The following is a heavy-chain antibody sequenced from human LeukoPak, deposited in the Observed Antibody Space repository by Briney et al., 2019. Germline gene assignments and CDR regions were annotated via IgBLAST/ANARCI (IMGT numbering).Heavy chain of an antibody. D-gene: IGHD2-8*01. CDR2: INPNSGDT. V-gene: IGHV1-2*02. Sequence: GASVKVSCKASGYSFTGYYMHWVRQAPGQGLEWMGWINPNSGDTKYAQKFQGRVTMTRDTSISTACMELTRLRSDDTAVYYCARGGLRVMVYRLYYMDVWGKGTTVTVSS. CDR3: ARGGLRVMVYRLYYMDV. J-gene: IGHJ6*03. CDR1: GYSFTGYY.